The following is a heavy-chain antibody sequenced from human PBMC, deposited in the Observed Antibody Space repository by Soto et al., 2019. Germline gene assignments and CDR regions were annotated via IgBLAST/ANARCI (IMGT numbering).Heavy chain of an antibody. V-gene: IGHV4-39*07. CDR1: GGSISSSSYY. J-gene: IGHJ4*02. CDR3: ARGHPLGY. CDR2: LYYSGST. Sequence: PSETLSLTCTVSGGSISSSSYYWGWIRQPPGKGLEWIGSLYYSGSTYNNPSLKSRVTISVDRSKNQFSLKLGSVTAADTAVYYCARGHPLGYWGQGTLVTVSS.